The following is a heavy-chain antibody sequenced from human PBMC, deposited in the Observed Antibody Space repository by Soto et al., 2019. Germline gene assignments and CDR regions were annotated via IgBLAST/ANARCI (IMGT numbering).Heavy chain of an antibody. CDR2: ISSSSSYI. J-gene: IGHJ4*02. D-gene: IGHD6-13*01. CDR1: GFTFSSYS. CDR3: ASSYSSSWRGAHRDY. V-gene: IGHV3-21*01. Sequence: EVQLVESGGCLVKPGGSMRLSCAASGFTFSSYSMNWVRQAPGKGLEWVSSISSSSSYIYYADSVKGRFTISRDNAKNSLYLQMNSLRAEDTAVYYCASSYSSSWRGAHRDYWGQGTLVTVSS.